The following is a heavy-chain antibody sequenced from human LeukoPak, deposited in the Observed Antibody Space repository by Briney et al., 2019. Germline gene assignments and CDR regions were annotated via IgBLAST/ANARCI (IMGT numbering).Heavy chain of an antibody. CDR1: GYTFSSYG. D-gene: IGHD2/OR15-2a*01. CDR2: ISASGGST. CDR3: AKAIVRGNDY. V-gene: IGHV3-23*01. Sequence: GGSLRLSCAASGYTFSSYGMSWVRQAPGKGLEWVSAISASGGSTYYADSVKGRFTISRDNSKNTVYLQMNSLRAEDTAVYYCAKAIVRGNDYWGQGTLVTVSS. J-gene: IGHJ4*02.